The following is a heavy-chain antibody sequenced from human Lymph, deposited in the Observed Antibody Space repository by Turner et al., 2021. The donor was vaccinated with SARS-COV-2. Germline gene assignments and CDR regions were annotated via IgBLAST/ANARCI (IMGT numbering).Heavy chain of an antibody. V-gene: IGHV3-9*01. CDR1: GFTFDDYA. Sequence: EVQLVASGGGLVQPGRSLRLSCSASGFTFDDYAMHWVRQAPGKGLEWVSGINWSGGSIAYADSVKGRFTISRDNPKNSLYLKMNSLRAEDTAFYYCAKDLAGTYYSSFDYWGQGTLVTVSS. CDR3: AKDLAGTYYSSFDY. D-gene: IGHD1-26*01. J-gene: IGHJ4*02. CDR2: INWSGGSI.